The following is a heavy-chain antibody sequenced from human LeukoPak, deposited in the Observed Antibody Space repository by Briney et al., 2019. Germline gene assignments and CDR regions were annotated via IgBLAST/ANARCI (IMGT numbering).Heavy chain of an antibody. D-gene: IGHD3-22*01. V-gene: IGHV4-59*01. Sequence: SETLSLTCTVSGGSISSYYWSWIRQPPGKGLEWIGYIHYSGSTNYNPSLKSRVTISVDTSKNQFSLKLSSVTAADTAVYYCARDREIGGYYSGDAFNIWGQGTMVTVSS. CDR2: IHYSGST. J-gene: IGHJ3*02. CDR3: ARDREIGGYYSGDAFNI. CDR1: GGSISSYY.